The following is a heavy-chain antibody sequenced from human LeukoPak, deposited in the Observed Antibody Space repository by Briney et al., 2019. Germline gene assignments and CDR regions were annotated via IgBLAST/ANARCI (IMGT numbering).Heavy chain of an antibody. V-gene: IGHV3-48*01. D-gene: IGHD2-2*01. CDR1: GFTFSSYS. CDR3: ARDAYCSSTSCYVEDGDY. J-gene: IGHJ4*02. Sequence: PGGSLRLSCAASGFTFSSYSMNWVRQAPGKGLEWVSYISSSSSTIYYADSVKGRFTISRDNAKNSLYLQMNSLRAEDTAVYYCARDAYCSSTSCYVEDGDYWGQGTLVTVSS. CDR2: ISSSSSTI.